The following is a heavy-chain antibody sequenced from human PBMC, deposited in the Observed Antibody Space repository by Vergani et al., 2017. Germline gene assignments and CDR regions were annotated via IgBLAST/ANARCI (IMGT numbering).Heavy chain of an antibody. CDR3: ARVNGGNSGGFDY. V-gene: IGHV4-4*03. Sequence: QVQLQESGPGLVKPPGTLSLTCAVSGGSISSSNWWSWVRQPPGKGLGWIGEIYHSGSTNYNPSLKSRVTIAVDKSKNQFSLKLSSVTAADTAVYYCARVNGGNSGGFDYWGQGTLVTVSS. J-gene: IGHJ4*02. CDR2: IYHSGST. CDR1: GGSISSSNW. D-gene: IGHD4-23*01.